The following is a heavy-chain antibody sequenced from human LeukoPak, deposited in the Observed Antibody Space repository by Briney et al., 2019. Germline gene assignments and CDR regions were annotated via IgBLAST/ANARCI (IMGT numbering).Heavy chain of an antibody. CDR2: ISSSSSYI. CDR1: GFTFSSYS. Sequence: GGFLRLSCAASGFTFSSYSMNWVRQAPGKGLEWVSSISSSSSYIYYADSVKGRFTISRDNAKNSLYLQMNSLRAEDTAVYYCAREAYDYVWGSYRYFVDYWGQGTLVTVSS. V-gene: IGHV3-21*01. CDR3: AREAYDYVWGSYRYFVDY. J-gene: IGHJ4*02. D-gene: IGHD3-16*02.